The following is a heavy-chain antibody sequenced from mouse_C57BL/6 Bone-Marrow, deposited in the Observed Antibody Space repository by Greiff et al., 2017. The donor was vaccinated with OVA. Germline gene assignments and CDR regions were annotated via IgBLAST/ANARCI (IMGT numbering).Heavy chain of an antibody. CDR1: GYAFSSSW. CDR3: ARSNYYGSSYPAWFAY. J-gene: IGHJ3*01. V-gene: IGHV1-82*01. CDR2: IYPGDGDT. D-gene: IGHD1-1*01. Sequence: VQRVESGPELVKPGASVKISCKASGYAFSSSWMNWVKQRPGKGLEWIGRIYPGDGDTNYNGKFKGKATLTADKSSSTAYMQLSSLTSEDSAVYFCARSNYYGSSYPAWFAYWGQGTLVTVSA.